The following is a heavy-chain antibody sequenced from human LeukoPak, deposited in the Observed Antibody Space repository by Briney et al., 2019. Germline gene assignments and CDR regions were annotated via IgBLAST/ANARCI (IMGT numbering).Heavy chain of an antibody. V-gene: IGHV4-34*01. CDR3: ARELPFDY. Sequence: TPSETLSLTCAVYGGSFSGYYWSWIRQPPGKGLEWIGEINHSGSTNYNPSLKSRVTISVDTSKNQFSLKLSSVTAADTAVYYCARELPFDYWGQGTLVTVSS. CDR2: INHSGST. CDR1: GGSFSGYY. J-gene: IGHJ4*02. D-gene: IGHD3-10*01.